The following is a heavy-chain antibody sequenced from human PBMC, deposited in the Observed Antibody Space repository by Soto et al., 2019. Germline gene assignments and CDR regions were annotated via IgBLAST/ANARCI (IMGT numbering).Heavy chain of an antibody. D-gene: IGHD3-10*01. CDR1: GGSISSYY. Sequence: QVQLQESGPGLAKPSETLSLTCTVSGGSISSYYWSWIRQPPGKGLEWIGYIYYSGSTNYNPSLKSRVTISVDTSKNQFSLKLSSVTAADTAVYYCARLWGWFGDYWGQGTLVTVSS. J-gene: IGHJ4*02. V-gene: IGHV4-59*08. CDR2: IYYSGST. CDR3: ARLWGWFGDY.